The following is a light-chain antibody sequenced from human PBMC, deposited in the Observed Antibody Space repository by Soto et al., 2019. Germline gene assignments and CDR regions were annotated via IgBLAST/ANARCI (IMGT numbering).Light chain of an antibody. CDR2: GAS. CDR1: QSVGRSY. CDR3: QQYAISPIT. V-gene: IGKV3-20*01. Sequence: ETVLTQSPGTCSLSPVERVTLSGMASQSVGRSYLAWFQQKSGQAPRLLIYGASSRATGITDRFSASGSGTDFTLTISRLEPEDFAVYYCQQYAISPITFGQGTRLEIK. J-gene: IGKJ5*01.